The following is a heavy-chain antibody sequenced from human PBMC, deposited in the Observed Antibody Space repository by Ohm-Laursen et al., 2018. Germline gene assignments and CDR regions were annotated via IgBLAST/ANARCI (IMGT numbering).Heavy chain of an antibody. J-gene: IGHJ4*02. Sequence: GSLRLSCAASGFTFSSYSMNWVRQAPGKGLEWVSYISSSNSTIYYADSVKGRFTISRDNAKNSLYLQMNSLRAEDTAVYYCASRRVGAGVVDYWGQGTLVTVSS. V-gene: IGHV3-48*01. CDR1: GFTFSSYS. CDR2: ISSSNSTI. D-gene: IGHD1-26*01. CDR3: ASRRVGAGVVDY.